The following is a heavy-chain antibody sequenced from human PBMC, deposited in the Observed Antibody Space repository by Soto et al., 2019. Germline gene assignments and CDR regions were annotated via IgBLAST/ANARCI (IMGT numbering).Heavy chain of an antibody. V-gene: IGHV3-7*01. CDR3: ARDVVMTTVTTPLNY. Sequence: GSLRLSCAASGFTFRNYWMTWVRQAPGKGLEWVANINQDGSDKYYVDSVNGRFTISRDNAKNSLYLQMSSLRAEDTAVYYCARDVVMTTVTTPLNYWGQGTLVTVSS. J-gene: IGHJ4*02. D-gene: IGHD4-17*01. CDR2: INQDGSDK. CDR1: GFTFRNYW.